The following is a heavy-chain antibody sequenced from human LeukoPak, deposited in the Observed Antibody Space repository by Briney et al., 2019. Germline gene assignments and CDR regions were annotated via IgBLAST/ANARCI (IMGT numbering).Heavy chain of an antibody. Sequence: ASVKVSCKASGYSFTSYDINWVRQATGQGLEWMGWMNPNSGNTGYAQKFQGRVTMTRNTSISTAYMELNSLRSEDTAVYYCARAERIAARSGYNWCDPWGQGTLVTVSS. J-gene: IGHJ5*02. CDR2: MNPNSGNT. CDR3: ARAERIAARSGYNWCDP. D-gene: IGHD6-6*01. V-gene: IGHV1-8*01. CDR1: GYSFTSYD.